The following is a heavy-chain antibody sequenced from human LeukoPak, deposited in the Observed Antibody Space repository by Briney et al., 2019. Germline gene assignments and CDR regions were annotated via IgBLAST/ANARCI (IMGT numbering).Heavy chain of an antibody. D-gene: IGHD3-22*01. CDR2: FDPEDGET. CDR1: GYTLTELS. J-gene: IGHJ4*02. Sequence: ASVKVSCKVSGYTLTELSMHWVRQAPGKGREWMGGFDPEDGETIYAQKFQGRVTMTRDTSTSTVYMELSSLRSEDTAVYYCARLKPYYYDSSGYFDYWGQGTLVTVSS. CDR3: ARLKPYYYDSSGYFDY. V-gene: IGHV1-24*01.